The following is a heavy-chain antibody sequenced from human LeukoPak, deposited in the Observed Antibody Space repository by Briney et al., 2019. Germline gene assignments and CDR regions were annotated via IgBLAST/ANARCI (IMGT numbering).Heavy chain of an antibody. J-gene: IGHJ4*02. D-gene: IGHD1-1*01. CDR3: ARLTGTTGFDY. CDR1: GFPFSSYW. Sequence: GGSLRLSCAASGFPFSSYWMSWVRQAPGKGLEWVANIKRDGSDEYYVDSVKGRFTISRDNAKNSLYLQLNSLRADDTAVYYCARLTGTTGFDYWGQGTLVTVSS. CDR2: IKRDGSDE. V-gene: IGHV3-7*01.